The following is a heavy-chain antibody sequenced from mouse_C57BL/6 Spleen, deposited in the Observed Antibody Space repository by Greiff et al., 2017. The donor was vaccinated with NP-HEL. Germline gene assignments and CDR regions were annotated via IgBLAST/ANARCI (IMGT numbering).Heavy chain of an antibody. Sequence: EVQMVESGEGLVKPGGSLKLSCAASGFTFSSYAMSWVRQTPEKRLEWVAYISSGGDYIYYADTVKGRFTISRDNARNTLYLQMSSLKSEDTAMYYCTRGAVITTVAWYFDVWGTGTTVTVSS. CDR1: GFTFSSYA. V-gene: IGHV5-9-1*02. D-gene: IGHD1-1*01. CDR3: TRGAVITTVAWYFDV. J-gene: IGHJ1*03. CDR2: ISSGGDYI.